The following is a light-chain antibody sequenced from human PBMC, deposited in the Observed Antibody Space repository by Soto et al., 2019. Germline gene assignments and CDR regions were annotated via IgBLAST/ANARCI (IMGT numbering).Light chain of an antibody. CDR1: SGHSSYA. CDR2: LNSDGSH. Sequence: QLVLTQSPSASASLGASVKLTCTLSSGHSSYAIAWHQQQPEKGPRYLMTLNSDGSHSKGDVMPDRFSGSSSGAERYLTISSLQSEDEADYYFQTWGTGIHYVFGTGTKVTVL. V-gene: IGLV4-69*01. CDR3: QTWGTGIHYV. J-gene: IGLJ1*01.